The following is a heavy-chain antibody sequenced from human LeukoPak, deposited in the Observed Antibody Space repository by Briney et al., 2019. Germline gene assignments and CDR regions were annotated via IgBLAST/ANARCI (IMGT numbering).Heavy chain of an antibody. J-gene: IGHJ4*02. CDR3: ARKDSSSWYGGFDY. CDR2: TYYRSKWYN. CDR1: GDSVSSNSAA. Sequence: SQTLSLTCAISGDSVSSNSAAWNWIRQSPSKGLEWLGRTYYRSKWYNDYAVSVKSRITINPDTSKNQFSLQLNSVTPEDTAVYYCARKDSSSWYGGFDYWGQGTLVTVSS. V-gene: IGHV6-1*01. D-gene: IGHD6-13*01.